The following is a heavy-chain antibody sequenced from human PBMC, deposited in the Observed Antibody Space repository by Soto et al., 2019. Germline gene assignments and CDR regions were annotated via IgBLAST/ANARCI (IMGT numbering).Heavy chain of an antibody. CDR3: ARVIPGVEDCFDP. J-gene: IGHJ5*02. D-gene: IGHD2-2*01. CDR2: ISAYTDTP. V-gene: IGHV1-18*01. Sequence: PGESLKISCKASGYTFTNFGVTWVRRAPGQGLEWMGWISAYTDTPNYAQKFQGRVTMTIDTSTSTAYMDLRSLTSDDTAVYYCARVIPGVEDCFDPWGQGTLVTVSS. CDR1: GYTFTNFG.